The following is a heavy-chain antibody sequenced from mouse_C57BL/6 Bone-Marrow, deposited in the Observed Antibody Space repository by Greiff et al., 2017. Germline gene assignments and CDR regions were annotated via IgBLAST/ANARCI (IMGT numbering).Heavy chain of an antibody. CDR1: GYAFTNYL. CDR3: ARSGGNYPLAMDY. CDR2: SNPGSGGT. Sequence: QVQLQQSGAELVRPGTSVKVSCKASGYAFTNYLIEWVKQRPGQGLEWIGVSNPGSGGTNYNEKFKGKGTLTADKSSSTAYMQLSSLTSEDSAVYFCARSGGNYPLAMDYWGQGTSVTVSS. D-gene: IGHD2-1*01. V-gene: IGHV1-54*01. J-gene: IGHJ4*01.